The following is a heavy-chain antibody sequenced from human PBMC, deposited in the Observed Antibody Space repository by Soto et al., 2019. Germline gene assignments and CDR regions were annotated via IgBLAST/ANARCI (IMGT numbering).Heavy chain of an antibody. CDR3: ARGVTDYDFWSGYYYYYYMDV. D-gene: IGHD3-3*01. V-gene: IGHV3-66*01. CDR1: GFTVSSNY. CDR2: IYSGGST. Sequence: GGSLRLSCAASGFTVSSNYMSWVRQAPGKGLEWVSVIYSGGSTYYADSVKGRFTISRDNSKNTLYLQMNSLRAEDTAVYYCARGVTDYDFWSGYYYYYYMDVWGKGTTVTVSS. J-gene: IGHJ6*03.